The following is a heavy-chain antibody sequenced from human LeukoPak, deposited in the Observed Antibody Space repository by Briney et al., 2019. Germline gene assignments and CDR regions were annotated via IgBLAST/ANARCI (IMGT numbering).Heavy chain of an antibody. V-gene: IGHV4-34*01. CDR3: ARLQDGYLKQYYYYGMDV. D-gene: IGHD5-24*01. CDR2: INHSGST. CDR1: GGSFSGYY. Sequence: SETLSLTCAVYGGSFSGYYWSWIRQPPGKGLERIGEINHSGSTNYNPSLKSRVTISVDTSKNQFSLKLSSVTAADTAVYYCARLQDGYLKQYYYYGMDVWGQGTTVTVSS. J-gene: IGHJ6*02.